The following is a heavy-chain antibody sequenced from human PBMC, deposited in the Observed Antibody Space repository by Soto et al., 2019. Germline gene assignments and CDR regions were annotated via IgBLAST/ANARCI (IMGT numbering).Heavy chain of an antibody. J-gene: IGHJ6*02. CDR2: ISVDGRNK. Sequence: QVQLAESGGGVVQPGGSLRLSCAASGFNFSSYGMHWVRQAPGKGLESVAIISVDGRNKQYAGSVEGRFTISRDNAKDTLYLQMNSLRPEDTAVYYCAKDFDGSGMNDHYYYYCMDVWGQGTTVTVSS. CDR3: AKDFDGSGMNDHYYYYCMDV. CDR1: GFNFSSYG. V-gene: IGHV3-30*18. D-gene: IGHD3-10*01.